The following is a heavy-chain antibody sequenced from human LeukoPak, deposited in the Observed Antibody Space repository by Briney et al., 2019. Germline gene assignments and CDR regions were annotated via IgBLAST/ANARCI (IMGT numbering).Heavy chain of an antibody. CDR2: ISSNGGST. V-gene: IGHV3-64*01. CDR1: GFTFSSYA. J-gene: IGHJ3*02. D-gene: IGHD3-22*01. Sequence: PGGSLRLSCAASGFTFSSYAMHWVRQAPGKGLEYVSAISSNGGSTYYAKSVKGRFTISRDNSKNTLYLQMGSPRAEDMAVYYCARETYYYYSSGYYSAFDIWGQGAMVTVSS. CDR3: ARETYYYYSSGYYSAFDI.